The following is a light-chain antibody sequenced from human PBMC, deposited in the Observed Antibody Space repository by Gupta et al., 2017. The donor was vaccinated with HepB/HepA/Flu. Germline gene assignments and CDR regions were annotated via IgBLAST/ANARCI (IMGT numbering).Light chain of an antibody. J-gene: IGKJ1*01. CDR1: EGISDW. Sequence: DIQMSQSPSTMSASVGDRVTITCRASEGISDWVAWYQQKPGNAPKLLIYRAASLETGVPSRFSGSRSGTEFTLTISSLQPDDFAVYYCQQDNAYPWTFGLGTKVDFK. CDR3: QQDNAYPWT. V-gene: IGKV1-5*03. CDR2: RAA.